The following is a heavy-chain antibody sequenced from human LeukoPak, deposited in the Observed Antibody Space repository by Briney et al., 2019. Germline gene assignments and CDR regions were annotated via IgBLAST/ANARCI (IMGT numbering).Heavy chain of an antibody. CDR2: INHSGST. V-gene: IGHV4-34*01. D-gene: IGHD2-8*01. CDR3: ARARYCTNGVCYTAPEYFQH. Sequence: SETLSLTCAVYGVSFSGYYWSWIRQPPGKGLEWIGEINHSGSTNYNPSLKSRVTISVDTSKNQFSLKLSSVAAADTAVYYCARARYCTNGVCYTAPEYFQHWGQGTLVTVSS. CDR1: GVSFSGYY. J-gene: IGHJ1*01.